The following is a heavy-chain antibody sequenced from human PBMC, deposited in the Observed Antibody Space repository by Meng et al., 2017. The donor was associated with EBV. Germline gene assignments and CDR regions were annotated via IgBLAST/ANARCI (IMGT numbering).Heavy chain of an antibody. V-gene: IGHV1-46*01. J-gene: IGHJ4*02. CDR3: ARDFCGGDCYLFDY. D-gene: IGHD2-21*01. CDR2: SNPSGGST. CDR1: GYTFTSYY. Sequence: QGQLVQYGAEVKKPGASVKVSCKTSGYTFTSYYMHCVRQAPGQGLEWMGISNPSGGSTSYAQKFQGRVTMTRDTSTSTVYMELSSLRSEDTAVYYCARDFCGGDCYLFDYWGQGTLVTVSS.